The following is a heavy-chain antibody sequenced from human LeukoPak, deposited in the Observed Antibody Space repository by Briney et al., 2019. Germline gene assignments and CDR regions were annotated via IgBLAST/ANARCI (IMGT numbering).Heavy chain of an antibody. Sequence: SGTLSLTCSVSGGSLSSSDWWSWVRQPPGKGLEWIGEIYHSGSTNYNPSLKSRVTISVDKSKNQFSLKLSSVIAADTAVYYCARVKLGYCSGGSCPPTSFDYWGQGTLVTVSS. CDR3: ARVKLGYCSGGSCPPTSFDY. J-gene: IGHJ4*02. D-gene: IGHD2-15*01. CDR1: GGSLSSSDW. V-gene: IGHV4-4*02. CDR2: IYHSGST.